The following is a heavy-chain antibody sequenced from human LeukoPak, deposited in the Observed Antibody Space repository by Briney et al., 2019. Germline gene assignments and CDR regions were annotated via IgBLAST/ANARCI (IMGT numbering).Heavy chain of an antibody. V-gene: IGHV3-23*01. Sequence: PGGSLRLSCAASGFTFSKYAMTWVRQAPGKGLEWVSAISSSTLKIYYADSVKGRFTISRDNSKNTLYLQMNSLRAEDTAVYYCAKERIVARVLYWGQGTLVTVSS. CDR3: AKERIVARVLY. J-gene: IGHJ4*02. D-gene: IGHD6-6*01. CDR2: ISSSTLKI. CDR1: GFTFSKYA.